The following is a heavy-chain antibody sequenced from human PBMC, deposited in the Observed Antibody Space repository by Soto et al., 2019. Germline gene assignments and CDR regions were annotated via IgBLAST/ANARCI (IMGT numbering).Heavy chain of an antibody. Sequence: QVQLLQSGPEVKKPGASVKVSCKVSGHSLAELGIHWVRQAPGKGLEWMGGFDHEDGETIYAQNFQGRVTMTEDTSRDTAYMELTRLRSEDTAVYHCVTKHLCYPYNWFDPWGQGTLVTVSS. CDR3: VTKHLCYPYNWFDP. V-gene: IGHV1-24*01. CDR2: FDHEDGET. J-gene: IGHJ5*02. D-gene: IGHD3-3*02. CDR1: GHSLAELG.